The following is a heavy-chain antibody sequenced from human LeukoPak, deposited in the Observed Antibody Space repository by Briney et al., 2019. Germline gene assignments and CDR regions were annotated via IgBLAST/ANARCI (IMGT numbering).Heavy chain of an antibody. CDR3: ARVRPWVNPDYYYYYMDV. CDR1: RFTFSSNS. Sequence: SWGSLRRSCAASRFTFSSNSMNGVGQAPGEGREWVSSISSSGSDIYYEDSGKGRFTMARDNSKNSVYMEMNRLRDEDTAVYDSARVRPWVNPDYYYYYMDVWGKGTTVTVSS. D-gene: IGHD1-14*01. V-gene: IGHV3-21*01. J-gene: IGHJ6*03. CDR2: ISSSGSDI.